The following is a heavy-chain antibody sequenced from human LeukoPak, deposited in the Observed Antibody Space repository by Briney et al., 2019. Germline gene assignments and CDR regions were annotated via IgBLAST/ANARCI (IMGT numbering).Heavy chain of an antibody. J-gene: IGHJ4*02. D-gene: IGHD6-19*01. CDR1: GFTFSSYS. CDR3: ARVRGSGWSGFDY. Sequence: PGGSLRLSCAASGFTFSSYSMNWVRQAPGKGLEWVSSISSSSSYIYYADSVKGRFTISRDNAKNSLYLQMNSLRAEDTAVYYCARVRGSGWSGFDYWGQGTLVPVSS. CDR2: ISSSSSYI. V-gene: IGHV3-21*01.